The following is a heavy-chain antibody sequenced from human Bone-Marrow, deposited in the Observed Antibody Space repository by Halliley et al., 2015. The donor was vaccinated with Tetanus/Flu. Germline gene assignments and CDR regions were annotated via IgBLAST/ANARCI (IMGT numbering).Heavy chain of an antibody. CDR3: AETGWYSIEY. D-gene: IGHD6-19*01. J-gene: IGHJ4*02. CDR2: IPHSGSP. V-gene: IGHV4-4*02. Sequence: GKGLEWIGKIPHSGSPNSNPSLTGRVAISVDKPKTQFSLRLPSVTAADTAIYYCAETGWYSIEYWGRGTLVIVSS.